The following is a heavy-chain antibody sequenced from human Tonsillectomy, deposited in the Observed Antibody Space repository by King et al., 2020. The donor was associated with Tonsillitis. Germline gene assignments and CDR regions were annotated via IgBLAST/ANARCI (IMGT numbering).Heavy chain of an antibody. CDR2: IKEDGSDK. Sequence: VQLVESGGGLVQPGGSLRLSCAASGFTFSNYWMSWVRQAPGKGLEWVANIKEDGSDKYYVDSVKGRFTISRDNAKNSLYLQMNSLRAEDTAVYYCARDLSIAVAGADYWGQGTLVTVSS. CDR1: GFTFSNYW. D-gene: IGHD6-19*01. J-gene: IGHJ4*02. CDR3: ARDLSIAVAGADY. V-gene: IGHV3-7*01.